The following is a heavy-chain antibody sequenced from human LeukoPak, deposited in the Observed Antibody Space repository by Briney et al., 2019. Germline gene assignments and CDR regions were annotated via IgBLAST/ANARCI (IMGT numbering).Heavy chain of an antibody. J-gene: IGHJ5*02. CDR1: GLSFTNYA. D-gene: IGHD6-13*01. Sequence: PGGSLRLSCEASGLSFTNYAVMWVRQAPGKGLQWISTLTGYGGAYYADFGEGRFIISRDISKNTVFLQMYSLRAEDTAVYYCAKGAAAGKVDWFDPWGQGTLVTVSS. CDR2: LTGYGGA. CDR3: AKGAAAGKVDWFDP. V-gene: IGHV3-23*01.